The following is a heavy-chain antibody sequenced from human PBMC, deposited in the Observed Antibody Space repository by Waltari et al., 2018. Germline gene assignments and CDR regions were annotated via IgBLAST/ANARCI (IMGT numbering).Heavy chain of an antibody. Sequence: QVQLQQWGAGLLKPSETLSLTCAVYGGSFSGYYWSWIRQPPGKGLEWIGEINHSGSTNYNPSLKSRFTISVDTSKNQFSLKLSSVTAADTAVYYCARVEWELLGYFDYWGQGTLVTVSS. CDR2: INHSGST. CDR1: GGSFSGYY. CDR3: ARVEWELLGYFDY. V-gene: IGHV4-34*01. D-gene: IGHD1-26*01. J-gene: IGHJ4*02.